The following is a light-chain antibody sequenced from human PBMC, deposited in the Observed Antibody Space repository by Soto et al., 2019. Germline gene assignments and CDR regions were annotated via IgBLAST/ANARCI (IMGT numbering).Light chain of an antibody. J-gene: IGLJ1*01. CDR2: EVT. CDR3: SSYTSSSTYV. V-gene: IGLV2-14*01. CDR1: SSDVGGYNY. Sequence: QSALTQPASVSGSPGQSITISCTGTSSDVGGYNYVSWYQQHPGKAPKLMIYEVTNRPSGVSSRFSASKSGDTASLTISGLQAEDEADYYCSSYTSSSTYVFGTGTKLTVL.